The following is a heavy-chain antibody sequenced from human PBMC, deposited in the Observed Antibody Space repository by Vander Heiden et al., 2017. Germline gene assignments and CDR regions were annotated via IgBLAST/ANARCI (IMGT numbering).Heavy chain of an antibody. CDR3: AKDQGLLWFGELLSSFDY. D-gene: IGHD3-10*01. CDR1: GFTFRSYA. CDR2: ISGSGGST. J-gene: IGHJ4*02. Sequence: EVQLLESGGGLVQPGGSLRLSCAASGFTFRSYAMSWVRQAQGKGLEWVSAISGSGGSTYYADSVKGRFTISSDNSKNTLYLQMNSLRAEDTAVYYCAKDQGLLWFGELLSSFDYWGQGTLVTVSA. V-gene: IGHV3-23*01.